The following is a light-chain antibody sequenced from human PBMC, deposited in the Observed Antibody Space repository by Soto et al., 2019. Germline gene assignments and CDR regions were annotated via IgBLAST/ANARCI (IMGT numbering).Light chain of an antibody. CDR2: AES. CDR1: QGISTY. V-gene: IGKV1-39*01. J-gene: IGKJ1*01. CDR3: QHSTTWT. Sequence: DIQMTQSPSSLSAAVGDRVTITCRASQGISTYLNWYQQKPVKAPKLLIYAESSLQSGVPSRFSGRGSATDFPLTISSLQPEDFATYSCQHSTTWTFGQGTKVDI.